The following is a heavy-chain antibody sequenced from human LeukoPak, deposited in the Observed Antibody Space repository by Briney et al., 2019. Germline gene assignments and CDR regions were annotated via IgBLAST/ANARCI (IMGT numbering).Heavy chain of an antibody. CDR3: ARRAGGYSHPHDY. D-gene: IGHD4-23*01. Sequence: PGGSLRLSCAASGFTVSSNYMSWVRQPPGKGLEWVSLIYSGGSTYYADSVKGRFTISRDNSKNTVYLQMYSLRAEDTAVYYCARRAGGYSHPHDYWGQGTLVTVSS. J-gene: IGHJ4*02. CDR2: IYSGGST. V-gene: IGHV3-53*01. CDR1: GFTVSSNY.